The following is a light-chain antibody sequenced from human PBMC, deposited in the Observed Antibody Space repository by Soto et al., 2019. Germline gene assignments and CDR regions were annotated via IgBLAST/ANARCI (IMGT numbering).Light chain of an antibody. CDR3: QVWDSSSDHRV. CDR2: YDS. J-gene: IGLJ2*01. V-gene: IGLV3-21*04. Sequence: SYELTQPPSVSVAPGQRARITCGGSSIGSKSVHWYQQKPGQAPVLVIYYDSDRPSGIPERFSGSNSGNTATLTISRVEAGDEADYYCQVWDSSSDHRVFGGGTKLTVL. CDR1: SIGSKS.